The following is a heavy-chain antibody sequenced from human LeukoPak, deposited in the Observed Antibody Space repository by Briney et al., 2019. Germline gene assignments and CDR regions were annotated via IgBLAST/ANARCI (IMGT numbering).Heavy chain of an antibody. Sequence: SQTLSLTCVISGDNVSNINAAWNWIRQSPSRGLEWLGRTYYSSKWYNDYAVSLKSRITINPDPSKSQFSLQLNSVTPEDTARYYCARAMSRAFNLWGQGTVVTVSS. CDR2: TYYSSKWYN. V-gene: IGHV6-1*01. CDR1: GDNVSNINAA. D-gene: IGHD3-10*01. CDR3: ARAMSRAFNL. J-gene: IGHJ3*01.